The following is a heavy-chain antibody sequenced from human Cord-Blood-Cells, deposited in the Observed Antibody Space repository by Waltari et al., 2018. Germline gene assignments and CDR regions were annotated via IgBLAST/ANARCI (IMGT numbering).Heavy chain of an antibody. Sequence: QVQLVQSGAEVKKPASSVKVSCKAPGGTFSSYAISWVRQAPGQGLEWLGRIIPILGIANYAQKFQGRVTITADKSTSTAYMELSSLRSEDTAVYYCARDRARWGSSDAFDIWGQGTMVTVSS. CDR3: ARDRARWGSSDAFDI. CDR1: GGTFSSYA. D-gene: IGHD6-6*01. V-gene: IGHV1-69*09. J-gene: IGHJ3*02. CDR2: IIPILGIA.